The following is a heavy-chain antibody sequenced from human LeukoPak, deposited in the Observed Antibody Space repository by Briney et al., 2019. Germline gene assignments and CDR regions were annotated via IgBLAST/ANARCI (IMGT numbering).Heavy chain of an antibody. CDR1: GGSISSYY. J-gene: IGHJ4*02. V-gene: IGHV4-59*08. Sequence: PSETLSLTCTVSGGSISSYYWSWIRQPPGKGLEWIGYIYYSGSTNYNPSLKSRVTISVDTFKNQFALKLSSVTAADTAVYYCARRAYSSGWYYFDYWGQGILVTVSS. D-gene: IGHD6-19*01. CDR2: IYYSGST. CDR3: ARRAYSSGWYYFDY.